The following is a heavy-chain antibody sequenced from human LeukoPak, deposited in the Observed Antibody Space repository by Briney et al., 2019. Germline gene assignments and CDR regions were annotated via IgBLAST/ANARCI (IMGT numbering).Heavy chain of an antibody. CDR3: ARDKSYYDSSGYDPFDY. CDR2: ISAYNGNT. CDR1: FYTFTSYG. Sequence: ASVKVSCKASFYTFTSYGISWVRQAPGQGLEWMGWISAYNGNTNYAQKLQGRVTTTTDTSTSTAYMELRSLRSDDTAVYYCARDKSYYDSSGYDPFDYWGQGTLVTVSS. V-gene: IGHV1-18*01. D-gene: IGHD3-22*01. J-gene: IGHJ4*02.